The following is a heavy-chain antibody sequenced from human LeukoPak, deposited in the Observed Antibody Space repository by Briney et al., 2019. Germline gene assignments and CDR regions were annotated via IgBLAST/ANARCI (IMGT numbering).Heavy chain of an antibody. CDR3: ARDKGYCSGGSCSFRWRDNWFDP. CDR1: GYTFTGYY. Sequence: RASVKVFCKASGYTFTGYYMHWVRQAPGQGLEWMGWINPNSGGTNYAQKFQGRVTMTRDTSISTAYMELSRLRSDDTAVYCCARDKGYCSGGSCSFRWRDNWFDPWGQGTLVTVSS. CDR2: INPNSGGT. D-gene: IGHD2-15*01. J-gene: IGHJ5*02. V-gene: IGHV1-2*02.